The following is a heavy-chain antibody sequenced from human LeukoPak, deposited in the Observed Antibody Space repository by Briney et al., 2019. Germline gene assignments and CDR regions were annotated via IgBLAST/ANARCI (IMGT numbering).Heavy chain of an antibody. J-gene: IGHJ3*02. CDR2: IFHGGNT. CDR1: GDSITSSAFY. CDR3: RKKGRKIPFGGVAAIALFDI. Sequence: SETLSLTCTVSGDSITSSAFYWGWIRQAPGKGLEWIGNIFHGGNTHYNPSLKSRVSISVDRSKNQVSLNLSSVTAADTALYYGRKKGRKIPFGGVAAIALFDIWGKGTMVTVSS. D-gene: IGHD3-16*01. V-gene: IGHV4-39*01.